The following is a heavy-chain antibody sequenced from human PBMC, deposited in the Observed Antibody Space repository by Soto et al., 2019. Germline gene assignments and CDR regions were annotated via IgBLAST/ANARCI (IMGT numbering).Heavy chain of an antibody. Sequence: SETLSLTCTVSGGSLSSSSSYWGWIRQPPGKGLEWIGSMSYCGISYHTPSLKSRVTLSVDTSQSRFSLKLTFVTAADTAVYYCARHRVPSVYDPIPGCFDSWGQGSLVTVSS. CDR2: MSYCGIS. CDR1: GGSLSSSSSY. CDR3: ARHRVPSVYDPIPGCFDS. J-gene: IGHJ4*02. D-gene: IGHD5-12*01. V-gene: IGHV4-39*01.